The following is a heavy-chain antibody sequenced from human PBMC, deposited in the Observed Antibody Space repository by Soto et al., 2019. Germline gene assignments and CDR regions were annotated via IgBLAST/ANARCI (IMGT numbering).Heavy chain of an antibody. D-gene: IGHD2-15*01. V-gene: IGHV1-69*12. Sequence: QVQLVQSGAEVKKPGSSVKVSCKASGGTFSSYAISWVRQAPGQGLEWMGGIIPIFGTANYAQKFQGRVKITGDVSTSLAYRELSRSRCGATAVCFWGAGGCSGGSGGSFYYGLDVWGQGTKVTVSS. J-gene: IGHJ6*02. CDR3: GAGGCSGGSGGSFYYGLDV. CDR1: GGTFSSYA. CDR2: IIPIFGTA.